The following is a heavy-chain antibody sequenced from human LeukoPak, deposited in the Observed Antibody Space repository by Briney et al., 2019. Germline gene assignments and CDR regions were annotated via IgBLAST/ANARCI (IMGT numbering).Heavy chain of an antibody. J-gene: IGHJ4*02. V-gene: IGHV4-34*01. CDR3: AYDILTGYYDY. CDR1: GGSFSGHY. Sequence: SETLSLTCAVYGGSFSGHYWSWIRQPPGKGLEWIGEINHSGSTNYNPSLKSRVTISVDTSKNQFSLKLSSVTAADTAVYYCAYDILTGYYDYWGQGTLVTVSS. CDR2: INHSGST. D-gene: IGHD3-9*01.